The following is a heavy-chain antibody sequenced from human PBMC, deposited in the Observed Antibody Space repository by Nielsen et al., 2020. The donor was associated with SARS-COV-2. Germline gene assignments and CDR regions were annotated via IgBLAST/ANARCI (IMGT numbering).Heavy chain of an antibody. CDR3: ARDWGRAFDV. CDR2: ISGSAGST. V-gene: IGHV3-23*01. D-gene: IGHD3-16*01. CDR1: GFIFSSYG. Sequence: GGSLRLSCTASGFIFSSYGMSWVRQASGKGLEWVSAISGSAGSTYYADSVKGRFTISRDKSKNTLYVLMNSLRAEDTAIYYCARDWGRAFDVWSQGTMVTVSS. J-gene: IGHJ3*01.